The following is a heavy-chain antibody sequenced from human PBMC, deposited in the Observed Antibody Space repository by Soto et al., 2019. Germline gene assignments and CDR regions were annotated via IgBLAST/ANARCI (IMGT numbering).Heavy chain of an antibody. CDR1: GFTFSIYG. Sequence: QVQLVESGGGVVQPGRSLRLSCAASGFTFSIYGMHLVRQATGKGLEWVTVISYDGSNKNYADSVKGRFTISRDNSKNTLYLQMNSLRPEDTAVYYCAKDGEQWLLHYYCDYWGQGTLVTVSS. CDR2: ISYDGSNK. D-gene: IGHD6-19*01. J-gene: IGHJ4*02. CDR3: AKDGEQWLLHYYCDY. V-gene: IGHV3-30*18.